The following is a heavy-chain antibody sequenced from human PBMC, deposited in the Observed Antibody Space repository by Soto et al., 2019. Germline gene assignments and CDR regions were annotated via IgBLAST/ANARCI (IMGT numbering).Heavy chain of an antibody. Sequence: SETLSLTCTVSGGSISSGGYYWSWIRQHPGKGLEWIGYIYYSGSTYYNPSLKSRVTISVDTSKNQFSLKLSSVTAADTAVYYCARDSYYPGLYGMDVWGQGTTVTVSS. CDR3: ARDSYYPGLYGMDV. V-gene: IGHV4-30-4*08. D-gene: IGHD3-10*01. J-gene: IGHJ6*02. CDR1: GGSISSGGYY. CDR2: IYYSGST.